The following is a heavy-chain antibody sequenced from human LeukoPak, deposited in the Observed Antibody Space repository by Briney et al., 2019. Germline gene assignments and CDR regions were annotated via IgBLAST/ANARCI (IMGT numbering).Heavy chain of an antibody. J-gene: IGHJ5*02. CDR1: GGSISSHY. CDR3: ARDHYDSSGDWFDP. CDR2: IYYSGST. D-gene: IGHD3-22*01. V-gene: IGHV4-59*11. Sequence: SETLSLTCTVSGGSISSHYWSWIRQPPGKGLEWIGYIYYSGSTNYNPSLKSRVTISVDTSKNQFSLKLSSVTAADTAVYYCARDHYDSSGDWFDPWGQGTLVTVSS.